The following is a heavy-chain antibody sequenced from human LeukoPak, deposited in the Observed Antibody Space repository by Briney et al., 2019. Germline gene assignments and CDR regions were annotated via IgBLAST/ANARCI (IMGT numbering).Heavy chain of an antibody. CDR3: ARVLEYSSPPDY. V-gene: IGHV3-21*01. CDR2: ISSSSSYI. Sequence: GGSLRLSCAASGFTFSSYSMNWVRQAPGKGLEWVSSISSSSSYIYYAGSVKGRFTISRDNAKNSLYLQMNSLRAEDTAVYYCARVLEYSSPPDYWGQGTLVTVSS. CDR1: GFTFSSYS. J-gene: IGHJ4*02. D-gene: IGHD6-6*01.